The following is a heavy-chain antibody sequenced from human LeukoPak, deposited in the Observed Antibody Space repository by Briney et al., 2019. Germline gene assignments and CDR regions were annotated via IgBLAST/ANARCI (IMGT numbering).Heavy chain of an antibody. J-gene: IGHJ4*02. CDR3: ARVPTRLPVHYPYFDY. Sequence: GGSLRLSCAASGVTFSSHWMHWVRQAPGKGLWWVSRITSDGTSTIYANSVKGRFTISRDNAKNALYLQMNSLRAEDTAVYYCARVPTRLPVHYPYFDYWGQGALVTVSS. V-gene: IGHV3-74*01. CDR1: GVTFSSHW. CDR2: ITSDGTST. D-gene: IGHD6-6*01.